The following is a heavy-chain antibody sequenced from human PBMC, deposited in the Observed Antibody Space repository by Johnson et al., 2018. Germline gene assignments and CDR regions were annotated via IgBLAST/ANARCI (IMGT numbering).Heavy chain of an antibody. D-gene: IGHD3-22*01. V-gene: IGHV1-69*01. CDR1: GGTFSSYA. J-gene: IGHJ3*02. Sequence: QVQLVQSGAEVKKXGSSVKVSCKASGGTFSSYAISWVRQAPGQGLEWMGGIIPIFGTANYATKFQGRVTITADESTSTAYMELSSLRSEDPGVNYRARGSRRYDSSGSGSVDIWGQGTMVTVSS. CDR3: ARGSRRYDSSGSGSVDI. CDR2: IIPIFGTA.